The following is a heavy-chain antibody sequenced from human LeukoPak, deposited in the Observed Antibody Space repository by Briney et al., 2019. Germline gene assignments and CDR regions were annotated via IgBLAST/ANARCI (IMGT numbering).Heavy chain of an antibody. CDR3: ARGYCSGGGCYSVENWFDP. Sequence: ASVKVSCKASGYTFTGYYMHWVRQAPGQGLKWMGRINPNSGGTQYAQEFQGRVTMTRDTSISTAYMELSRLRSDDTAVYYCARGYCSGGGCYSVENWFDPWGQGTLVTVSS. CDR1: GYTFTGYY. D-gene: IGHD2-15*01. V-gene: IGHV1-2*06. CDR2: INPNSGGT. J-gene: IGHJ5*02.